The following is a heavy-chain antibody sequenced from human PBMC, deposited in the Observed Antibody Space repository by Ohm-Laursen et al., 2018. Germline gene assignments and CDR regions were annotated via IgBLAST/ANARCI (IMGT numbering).Heavy chain of an antibody. CDR1: GYTFTSYD. Sequence: ASVKASCKASGYTFTSYDINWVRQATGQGLEWMGWMNPNSGNTGYAQKFQGRVTMTRNTSISTAYMELSSLRSEDTPVYYCVRGRGTMVRGVIGYWGQGTLVTVSS. J-gene: IGHJ4*02. D-gene: IGHD3-10*01. V-gene: IGHV1-8*01. CDR3: VRGRGTMVRGVIGY. CDR2: MNPNSGNT.